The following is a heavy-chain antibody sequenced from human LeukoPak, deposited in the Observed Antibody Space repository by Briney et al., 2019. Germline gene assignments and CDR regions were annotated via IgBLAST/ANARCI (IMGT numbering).Heavy chain of an antibody. CDR2: IKRDGSEK. V-gene: IGHV3-7*03. D-gene: IGHD2-8*01. CDR3: ANGNRCTSPNCLGYYYFYMDV. CDR1: GFTFSDYY. J-gene: IGHJ6*03. Sequence: PGGSLRLSCAASGFTFSDYYMSWVRQAPGKGLEWVANIKRDGSEKYYVDSVKGRFTISRDNSKNTLYLQMNSLRAEDTAVYYCANGNRCTSPNCLGYYYFYMDVWGKGTMVTVSS.